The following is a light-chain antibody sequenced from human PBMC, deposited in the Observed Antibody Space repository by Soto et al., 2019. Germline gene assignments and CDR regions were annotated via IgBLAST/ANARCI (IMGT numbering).Light chain of an antibody. J-gene: IGLJ3*02. V-gene: IGLV1-47*01. CDR2: RTT. CDR3: AAWDNSLTWL. Sequence: QSVLTQPPSASETPGQRVTISCSGASSNIGSNFVYWYQHLPGTAPKLLIYRTTQRPSGVPDRFSGSKSGASASLAISGLRSEDEADYYCAAWDNSLTWLFDGGTKLTVL. CDR1: SSNIGSNF.